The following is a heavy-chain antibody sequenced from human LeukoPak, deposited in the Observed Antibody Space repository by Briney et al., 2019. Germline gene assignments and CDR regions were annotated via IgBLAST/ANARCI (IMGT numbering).Heavy chain of an antibody. V-gene: IGHV1-69*02. Sequence: EASVKVSCKASGGTFSSYTISWVRQAPGQGLEWMGRIIPILGIANYAQKFQGRVTITADKSTSTVYMELSSLRSEDTAVYYCARGPQLRCSGGSCYDRRYYFDYWGQGTLVTVSS. D-gene: IGHD2-15*01. CDR3: ARGPQLRCSGGSCYDRRYYFDY. CDR2: IIPILGIA. J-gene: IGHJ4*02. CDR1: GGTFSSYT.